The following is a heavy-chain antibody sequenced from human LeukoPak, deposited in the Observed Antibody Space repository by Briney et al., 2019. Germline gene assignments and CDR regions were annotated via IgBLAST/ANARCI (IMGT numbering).Heavy chain of an antibody. CDR1: GYTFTDYY. V-gene: IGHV1-2*02. CDR2: INLNSGGT. D-gene: IGHD2-21*01. J-gene: IGHJ4*02. Sequence: GASVKLSCKASGYTFTDYYIHWVRQAPGQGLEWMGWINLNSGGTNYAQTFQDRVTMTRDTSISTDYMEVSGLRSDDTAVYYCARRGGCEFDFWGQGTLVTVSS. CDR3: ARRGGCEFDF.